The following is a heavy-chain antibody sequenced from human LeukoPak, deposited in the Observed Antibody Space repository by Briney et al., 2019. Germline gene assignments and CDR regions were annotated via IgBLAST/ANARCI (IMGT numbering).Heavy chain of an antibody. CDR3: ARPHFCSATTCSGPFHI. Sequence: PGGSLRLSCAASGFTVSSNYMSWIRQPPGKGLEWIGEVNHRGNTIYNPSLKRRVIMSVDTSKNQFFLHLNSMTATDTAVYYCARPHFCSATTCSGPFHIGSEGTMVTVPS. V-gene: IGHV4-34*01. D-gene: IGHD2-15*01. CDR1: GFTVSSNY. J-gene: IGHJ3*02. CDR2: VNHRGNT.